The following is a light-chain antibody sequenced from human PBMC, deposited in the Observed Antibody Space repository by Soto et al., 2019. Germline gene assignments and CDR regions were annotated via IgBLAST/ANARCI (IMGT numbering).Light chain of an antibody. CDR3: QTWGSGIVV. V-gene: IGLV4-69*01. CDR1: SGHSNYA. J-gene: IGLJ2*01. CDR2: LNSDGSH. Sequence: QLVLTQSPSASAYLGASVKLTCTLSSGHSNYAIAWRQQQSEKGLRYLMKLNSDGSHSKGDGIPDRFSGSSSGAERYLTISSRQSEDEADYYCQTWGSGIVVFGGGTKVTVL.